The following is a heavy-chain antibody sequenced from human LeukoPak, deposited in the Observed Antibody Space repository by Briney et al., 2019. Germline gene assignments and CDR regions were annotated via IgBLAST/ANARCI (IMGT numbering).Heavy chain of an antibody. D-gene: IGHD3-10*01. CDR1: GYTFTGYY. J-gene: IGHJ3*02. CDR3: ARVRRLGDLYAFDI. CDR2: INPNSGGT. V-gene: IGHV1-2*02. Sequence: ASVKVSCKASGYTFTGYYMHWVRQAPGQGLEWMGWINPNSGGTNYAQKFQGRVTMTRDTSISTAYMELSRLRSDDTAVYYCARVRRLGDLYAFDIWGQGTMVTVSS.